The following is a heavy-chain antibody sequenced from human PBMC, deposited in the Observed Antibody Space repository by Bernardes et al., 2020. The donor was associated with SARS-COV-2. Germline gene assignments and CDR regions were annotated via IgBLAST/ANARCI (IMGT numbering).Heavy chain of an antibody. J-gene: IGHJ4*02. CDR1: GFTFSSYG. V-gene: IGHV3-30*18. Sequence: GGSLRLSCAASGFTFSSYGMHWVRQAPGKGLEWVAVISYDGSNKYYADSVKGRFTISRDNSKNTLYLQMNSLRAEDTAVYYCAKDLGPLNYYGSGSFLDYWGQGTLVTVSS. CDR2: ISYDGSNK. CDR3: AKDLGPLNYYGSGSFLDY. D-gene: IGHD3-10*01.